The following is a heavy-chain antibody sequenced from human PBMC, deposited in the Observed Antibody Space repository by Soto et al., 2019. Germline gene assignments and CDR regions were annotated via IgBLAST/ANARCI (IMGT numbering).Heavy chain of an antibody. D-gene: IGHD6-13*01. CDR2: IKQDGSEI. V-gene: IGHV3-7*02. J-gene: IGHJ4*02. CDR3: ATIAAVRFDY. Sequence: EVQLVESGGDLVQPGGSLRLSCAASGFTFSDEWMSWVRQAPGKGLEWVGNIKQDGSEIYYLDSVKGRFTISRDNAKNSLYLQMNSLRGDGTAVYYCATIAAVRFDYWGQGTLVTVSS. CDR1: GFTFSDEW.